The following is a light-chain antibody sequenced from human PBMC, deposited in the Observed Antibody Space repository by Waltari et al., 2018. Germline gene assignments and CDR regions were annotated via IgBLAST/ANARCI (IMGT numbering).Light chain of an antibody. J-gene: IGLJ3*02. V-gene: IGLV2-11*01. CDR3: CSYAYTYWV. CDR1: SSDVGGYNY. Sequence: QSALTQPRSVSGSPGQSVTISCTGTSSDVGGYNYVSWYQQHPGKAPKLVIYEFSKRPSGVPDRFSGSKSGNTASLTISGLQAEDEADYYCCSYAYTYWVFGGGTKLTVL. CDR2: EFS.